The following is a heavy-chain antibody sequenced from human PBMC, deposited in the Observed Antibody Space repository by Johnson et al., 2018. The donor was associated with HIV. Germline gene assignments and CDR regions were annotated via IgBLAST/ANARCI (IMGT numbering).Heavy chain of an antibody. CDR2: ISYDGSNK. CDR3: SKDVLSLGYCSGGGCWEDAFDL. D-gene: IGHD2-15*01. J-gene: IGHJ3*01. V-gene: IGHV3-30-3*01. Sequence: MQLVESGGGVVQPGRYLRLSCAASGFTFSSYAMYWVRQAPGKGLEWVAAISYDGSNKYYADSVKDRFTISRDNSKNTLCLQMNSLRAEDTAVYYCSKDVLSLGYCSGGGCWEDAFDLWGQGTMVTVSS. CDR1: GFTFSSYA.